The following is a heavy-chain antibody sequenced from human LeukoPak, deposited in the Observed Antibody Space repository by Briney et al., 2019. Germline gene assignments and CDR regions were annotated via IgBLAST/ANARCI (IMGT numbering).Heavy chain of an antibody. CDR1: GFTFSDYY. D-gene: IGHD2-15*01. Sequence: GGSLRLSCAASGFTFSDYYMSWIRQAPGKGLEWVSYISSSGSTIYYADSVKGRFTISRDNSKNALYLQMNSLRAEDTAFYYCAKRSCSGGRCYFDYWGQGTLVTVSS. V-gene: IGHV3-11*01. CDR3: AKRSCSGGRCYFDY. CDR2: ISSSGSTI. J-gene: IGHJ4*02.